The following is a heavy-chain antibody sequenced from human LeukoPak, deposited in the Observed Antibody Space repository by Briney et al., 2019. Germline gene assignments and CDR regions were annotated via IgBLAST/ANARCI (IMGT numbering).Heavy chain of an antibody. V-gene: IGHV3-9*01. CDR1: GFTFDDYA. CDR3: AKGPIYGNYFDY. D-gene: IGHD3-16*01. CDR2: ISWDSGSI. Sequence: PGRSLRLSCAASGFTFDDYAMHWVRQAPGKGLEWVSGISWDSGSIGYADSVKSRFTISRDNAKNSLYLQMNSLRAEDTALYYCAKGPIYGNYFDYWGQGTLVTVSS. J-gene: IGHJ4*02.